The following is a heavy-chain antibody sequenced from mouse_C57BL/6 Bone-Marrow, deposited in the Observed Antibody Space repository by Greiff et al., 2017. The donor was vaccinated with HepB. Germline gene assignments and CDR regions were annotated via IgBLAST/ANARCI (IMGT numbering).Heavy chain of an antibody. Sequence: EVQLQQSGAELVRPGASVKLSCTASGFNIKDDYMHWVKQRPEQGLEWIGWIDPENGDTEYASKFQGKATITADTSSNTAYLQLSSLTSEDTAVYYCTVLRGRFAYWGKGTLVTVAA. CDR2: IDPENGDT. D-gene: IGHD1-1*01. V-gene: IGHV14-4*01. CDR1: GFNIKDDY. CDR3: TVLRGRFAY. J-gene: IGHJ3*01.